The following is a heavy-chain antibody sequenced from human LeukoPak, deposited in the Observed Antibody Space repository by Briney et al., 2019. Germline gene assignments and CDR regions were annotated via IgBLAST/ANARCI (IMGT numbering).Heavy chain of an antibody. J-gene: IGHJ6*03. CDR1: GLAFRNFA. CDR3: AKMKGQRLNDYCMDV. Sequence: GGSLRLSCEASGLAFRNFAMSWVRQAPGKGLEWVSGMTGSSGSSYYANSVKGRFTISRDNAKNALYLQMNSLRADDTALYYCAKMKGQRLNDYCMDVWGKGTTVTVSS. CDR2: MTGSSGSS. V-gene: IGHV3-23*01.